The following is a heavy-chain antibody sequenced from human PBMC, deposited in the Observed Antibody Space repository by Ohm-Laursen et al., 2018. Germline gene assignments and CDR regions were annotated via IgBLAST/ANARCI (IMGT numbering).Heavy chain of an antibody. J-gene: IGHJ4*02. V-gene: IGHV3-33*01. CDR3: ARAGVTVTDFDY. Sequence: SLRLSCTASGFTFSSYGMHWVRQAPGKGLEWVAVIWYDGSNKYYADSVKGRFTISRDNSKNTLYLQMNSLRAEDTAVYYCARAGVTVTDFDYWGQGTLVTVSS. D-gene: IGHD4-17*01. CDR1: GFTFSSYG. CDR2: IWYDGSNK.